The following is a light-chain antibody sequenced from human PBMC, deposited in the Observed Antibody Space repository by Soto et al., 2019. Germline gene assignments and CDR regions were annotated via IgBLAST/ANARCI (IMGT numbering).Light chain of an antibody. CDR1: QSVSSSY. CDR2: GAS. J-gene: IGKJ2*01. Sequence: EIVLTQSPGTLSLSPGERATLSCRASQSVSSSYLAWYQQKPGQAPRLLIYGASSRATGIPDRFSGSGSGTDFTLTISILEPEDFAVYYWQQYGSSPPYTFGQGTKREIK. CDR3: QQYGSSPPYT. V-gene: IGKV3-20*01.